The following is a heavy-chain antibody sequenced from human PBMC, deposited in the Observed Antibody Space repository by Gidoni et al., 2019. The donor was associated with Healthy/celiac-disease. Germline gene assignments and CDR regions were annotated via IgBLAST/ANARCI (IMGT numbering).Heavy chain of an antibody. Sequence: EVQLVESGGGLVQPGGSLRLSCSASGFTFSSYAMHWVRQAPGKGLEYVSAISSNGGSTYYADSVKGRFTISRDNSKNTLYLQMSSLRAEDTAVYYCVKGLGYCTNGVCPFDYWGQGTLVTVSS. D-gene: IGHD2-8*01. J-gene: IGHJ4*02. CDR2: ISSNGGST. CDR1: GFTFSSYA. CDR3: VKGLGYCTNGVCPFDY. V-gene: IGHV3-64D*09.